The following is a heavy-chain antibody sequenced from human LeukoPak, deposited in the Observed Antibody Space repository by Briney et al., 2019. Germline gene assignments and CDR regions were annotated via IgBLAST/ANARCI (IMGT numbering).Heavy chain of an antibody. Sequence: GGSLRLSCAASGFTFSSYSMNWVRQAPGKGLEWVSSISSSSSYIYYADSVKGRFTISRDNAKNSLYLQMNSLRAEDTAVYYCTTGLVVVVAATGYWFDPWGQGTLATVSS. D-gene: IGHD2-15*01. CDR2: ISSSSSYI. CDR3: TTGLVVVVAATGYWFDP. V-gene: IGHV3-21*01. J-gene: IGHJ5*02. CDR1: GFTFSSYS.